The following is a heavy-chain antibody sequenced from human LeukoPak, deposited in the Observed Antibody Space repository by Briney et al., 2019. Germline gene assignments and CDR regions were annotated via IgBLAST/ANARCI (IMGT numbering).Heavy chain of an antibody. CDR3: AKQANVLLWFGESPNENYFDY. Sequence: QSGGSLRLSCAASGFTFSSYGMSWVRQAPGKGRECVSAISGSGGSTYYADSVKGRFTISRDNSKNTLYLQMNSLRAEDTAVYYCAKQANVLLWFGESPNENYFDYWGQGTLVTVSS. CDR1: GFTFSSYG. J-gene: IGHJ4*02. V-gene: IGHV3-23*01. CDR2: ISGSGGST. D-gene: IGHD3-10*01.